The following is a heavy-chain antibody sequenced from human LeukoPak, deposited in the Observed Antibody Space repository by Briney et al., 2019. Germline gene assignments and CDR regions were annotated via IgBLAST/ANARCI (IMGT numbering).Heavy chain of an antibody. J-gene: IGHJ3*02. Sequence: PSETLSLTCTVSGGSISSSSYYWGWIRQPPGKGLEWIGSTYYSGSTYYNPSLKSRVTISVDTSKNQFSLKLSSVTAADTAVYYCARFDIVVVTATDAFDIWGQGTMVTVSS. CDR1: GGSISSSSYY. D-gene: IGHD2-21*02. CDR2: TYYSGST. CDR3: ARFDIVVVTATDAFDI. V-gene: IGHV4-39*07.